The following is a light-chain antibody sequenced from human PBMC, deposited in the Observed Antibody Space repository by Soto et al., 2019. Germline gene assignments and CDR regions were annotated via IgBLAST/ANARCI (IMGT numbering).Light chain of an antibody. V-gene: IGKV1-5*01. CDR1: QSISSW. Sequence: DIQMTQSPSTLSASVGDRVTITCRASQSISSWLAWYQQKPGKAPKLLIYDASSLESGVPSRFSGSGSGTEFPLTYSSLQLDVFATFYCQHYNIYSPGIIFGPGTKVDIK. CDR3: QHYNIYSPGII. CDR2: DAS. J-gene: IGKJ3*01.